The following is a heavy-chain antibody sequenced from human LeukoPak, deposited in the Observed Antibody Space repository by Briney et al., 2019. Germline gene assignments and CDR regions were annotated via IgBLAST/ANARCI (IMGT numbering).Heavy chain of an antibody. CDR1: GFTFSSYE. CDR2: ISSRSSTI. J-gene: IGHJ4*02. Sequence: PGGSLRLSCAASGFTFSSYEMNWVRQAPGKGLEWLSYISSRSSTIYYADSVKGRFTISRDNAKNSLYLQMNSLRDEDTAVYYCARPYSGSYSAFDYWGQGTLVTVSS. CDR3: ARPYSGSYSAFDY. D-gene: IGHD1-26*01. V-gene: IGHV3-48*03.